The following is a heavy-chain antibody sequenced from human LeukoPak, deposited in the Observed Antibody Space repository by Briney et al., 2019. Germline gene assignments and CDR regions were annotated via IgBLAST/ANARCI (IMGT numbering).Heavy chain of an antibody. CDR1: GYTFTGYY. D-gene: IGHD1-14*01. Sequence: ASVKVSCKASGYTFTGYYMHWVRQAPGQGLEWMGWINPNSGGTNYAQKFQGRVTTTRDTSISTAYMELSRLRSDDTAVYYCARVDARRGYYYYYGMDVWGQGTTVTVSS. CDR3: ARVDARRGYYYYYGMDV. CDR2: INPNSGGT. V-gene: IGHV1-2*02. J-gene: IGHJ6*02.